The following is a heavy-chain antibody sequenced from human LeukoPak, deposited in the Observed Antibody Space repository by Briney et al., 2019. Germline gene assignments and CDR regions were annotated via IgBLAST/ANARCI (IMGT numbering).Heavy chain of an antibody. CDR1: GFTFSNYV. V-gene: IGHV3-30*18. J-gene: IGHJ6*03. CDR2: ISYDGSDK. D-gene: IGHD5-18*01. CDR3: AKEGGPLGYSSGSFYYYMDV. Sequence: PGRSLRLSCAPSGFTFSNYVMHWVRQAPGKGLERVAVISYDGSDKYYAASVRGRFIISRDNTKNTLYLQMNSLRAEDTALYYCAKEGGPLGYSSGSFYYYMDVWGKGTTVTVSS.